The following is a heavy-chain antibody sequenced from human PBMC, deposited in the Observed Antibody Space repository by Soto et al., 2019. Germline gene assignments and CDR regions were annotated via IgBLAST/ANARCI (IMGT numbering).Heavy chain of an antibody. CDR1: GYTFTDHF. CDR2: IKPSSGGT. CDR3: ARDRQRLATFDGLAA. Sequence: ASVKVSCKVSGYTFTDHFLHWVRQAPGQGPEWVGWIKPSSGGTHYAQKFRGRVTFTSDAATYTAYMDLSRLTFDDAGVYFCARDRQRLATFDGLAAWGQGTTVTVSS. J-gene: IGHJ6*02. D-gene: IGHD1-1*01. V-gene: IGHV1-2*02.